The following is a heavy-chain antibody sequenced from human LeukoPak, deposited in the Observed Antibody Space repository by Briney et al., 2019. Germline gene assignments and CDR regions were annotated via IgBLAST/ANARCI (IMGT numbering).Heavy chain of an antibody. Sequence: GGSLRLSCVASEFTFSSYWMHWVRQAPGKGLVWVSRINSDGSSTSYADSVKGRFTIPRDNAKNTFYLQMNSLRAEDTAVFYCARDRMYSTSMYYYSAGMDVWGQGTTVTVSS. V-gene: IGHV3-74*01. CDR3: ARDRMYSTSMYYYSAGMDV. D-gene: IGHD6-6*01. CDR2: INSDGSST. CDR1: EFTFSSYW. J-gene: IGHJ6*02.